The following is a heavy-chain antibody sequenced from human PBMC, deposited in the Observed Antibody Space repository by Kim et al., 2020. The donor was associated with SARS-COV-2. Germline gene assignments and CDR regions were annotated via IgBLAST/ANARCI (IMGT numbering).Heavy chain of an antibody. Sequence: GGSLRLTCAASGFTFSSYAMHWVRQAPGKGLEWVAVIWYDGSNKYYADSVKGRFTISRDNSKNTLYLQMNSLRAEDTAVYYCAKDVRSGSSLGGFFDYWGQGTLVTVSS. CDR2: IWYDGSNK. J-gene: IGHJ4*02. CDR1: GFTFSSYA. V-gene: IGHV3-33*06. D-gene: IGHD1-26*01. CDR3: AKDVRSGSSLGGFFDY.